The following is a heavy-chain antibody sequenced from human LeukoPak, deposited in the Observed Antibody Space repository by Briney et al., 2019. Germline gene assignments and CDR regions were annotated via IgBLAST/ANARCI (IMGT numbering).Heavy chain of an antibody. V-gene: IGHV1-18*01. Sequence: GASVEVSCKASGYMFAVFGITWVRQAPGQGLEWMGSIRVHNGDTNYAQKFQGRLTMTTDTSATTAYMELRSLKSDDTAVYYCARDRYDVGVAFDFWGQGTMVTVSS. J-gene: IGHJ3*01. CDR1: GYMFAVFG. CDR3: ARDRYDVGVAFDF. CDR2: IRVHNGDT. D-gene: IGHD3-9*01.